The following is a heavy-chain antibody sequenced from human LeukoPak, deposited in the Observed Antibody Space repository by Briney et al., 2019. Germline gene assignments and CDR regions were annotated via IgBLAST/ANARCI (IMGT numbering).Heavy chain of an antibody. Sequence: ASVKVSCKASGYTFTGYYIYWVRQAPGQGLEWMGWINPNTGDTNYAQKFEGRVTMTRDTSISTAYLDLSRLTSDDTAVYYCARMWCTSSTGLNWFDPWGQGALVTVSS. CDR3: ARMWCTSSTGLNWFDP. D-gene: IGHD2-2*01. CDR1: GYTFTGYY. CDR2: INPNTGDT. J-gene: IGHJ5*02. V-gene: IGHV1-2*02.